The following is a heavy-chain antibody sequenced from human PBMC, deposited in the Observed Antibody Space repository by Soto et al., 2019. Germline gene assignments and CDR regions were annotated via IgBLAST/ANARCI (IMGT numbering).Heavy chain of an antibody. Sequence: EVQLLESGGGLVQPGGSLRLSCAASGFTFSKYAMNWVRQAPGKGLEWVSAISNSFSDGNTHYADSVKGRFTISRDNDKNTVFLEMNSLRAEDSAVYYCAKVFSPEGGNYFDHWGQGTLVTVSS. V-gene: IGHV3-23*01. CDR2: ISNSFSDGNT. CDR3: AKVFSPEGGNYFDH. D-gene: IGHD3-16*01. J-gene: IGHJ4*02. CDR1: GFTFSKYA.